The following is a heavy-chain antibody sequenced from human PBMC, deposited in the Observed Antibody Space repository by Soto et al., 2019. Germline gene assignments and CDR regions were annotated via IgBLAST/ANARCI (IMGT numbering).Heavy chain of an antibody. V-gene: IGHV3-30-3*01. J-gene: IGHJ4*02. CDR1: GFTFSSYA. D-gene: IGHD4-17*01. Sequence: QVQLVESGGGVVQPGRSLRLSCAASGFTFSSYAMHWVRQAPGKGLEWVAVISYDGSNKYYADSVKGRFIISRDNSKNTLYLQMNSLRAEDTAVYYCASMIDYGGDELFPVDYWGQGTLVTVSS. CDR3: ASMIDYGGDELFPVDY. CDR2: ISYDGSNK.